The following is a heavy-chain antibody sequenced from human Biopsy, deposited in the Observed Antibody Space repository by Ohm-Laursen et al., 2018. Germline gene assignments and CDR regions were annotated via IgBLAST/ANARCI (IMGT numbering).Heavy chain of an antibody. D-gene: IGHD4-17*01. CDR1: DGSINSNDYY. J-gene: IGHJ3*01. CDR2: VHYSGAT. Sequence: SETLSLTCPISDGSINSNDYYWGWIRQAPGKGLEWLGRVHYSGATYYNTPLTSRATISVVTAKNQFFLKLRSATAADTAVYYCAKPLRGGEYEGFDLWGPGTMVSVS. CDR3: AKPLRGGEYEGFDL. V-gene: IGHV4-39*01.